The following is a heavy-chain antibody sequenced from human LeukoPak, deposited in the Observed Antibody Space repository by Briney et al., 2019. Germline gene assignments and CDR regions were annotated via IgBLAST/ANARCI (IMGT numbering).Heavy chain of an antibody. CDR3: ATAYSGSYYSSDY. CDR2: INPNSGGT. CDR1: GYTFTGYY. D-gene: IGHD1-26*01. J-gene: IGHJ4*02. Sequence: ASVKVSCKASGYTFTGYYMHWVRQAPGQGLEWMGWINPNSGGTNYAQKFQGRVTMTRDTSISTAYMELSRLRSEDTAVYYCATAYSGSYYSSDYWGQGTLVTVSS. V-gene: IGHV1-2*02.